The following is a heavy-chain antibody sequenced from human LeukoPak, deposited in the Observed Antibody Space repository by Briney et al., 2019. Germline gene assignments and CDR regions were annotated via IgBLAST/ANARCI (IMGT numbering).Heavy chain of an antibody. J-gene: IGHJ4*02. CDR1: GFTFDDYA. Sequence: GGSLRLSCAASGFTFDDYAMHWVRQAPGKGLEWVSGINWNGGSTGYADSVKGRFTISRDNAKNSLYLQMNSLRAEDTALYYCARDRQLWFGDGYFDYWGQGTLVTVSS. V-gene: IGHV3-20*04. CDR3: ARDRQLWFGDGYFDY. D-gene: IGHD3-10*01. CDR2: INWNGGST.